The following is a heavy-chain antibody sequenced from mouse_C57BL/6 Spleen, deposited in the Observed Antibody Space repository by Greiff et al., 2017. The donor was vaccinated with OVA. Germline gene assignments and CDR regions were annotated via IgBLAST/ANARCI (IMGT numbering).Heavy chain of an antibody. CDR2: IRSKSSNYAT. Sequence: VQLVESGGGLVQPKGSLKLSCAASGFTFNTYAMHWVRQAPGKGLEWVARIRSKSSNYATYYADSVKDRFTISRDDSQSMLYLQMNNLKTEDTAMYYCVRGEGSYYSNSFAYWGQGTLVTVSA. CDR3: VRGEGSYYSNSFAY. D-gene: IGHD2-5*01. V-gene: IGHV10-3*01. CDR1: GFTFNTYA. J-gene: IGHJ3*01.